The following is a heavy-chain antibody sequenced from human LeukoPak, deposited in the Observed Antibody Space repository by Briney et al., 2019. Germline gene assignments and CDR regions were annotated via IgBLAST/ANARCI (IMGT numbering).Heavy chain of an antibody. CDR3: ARLRDGYNYLDY. CDR1: GGSISSGGYY. Sequence: PSQTLSLTCTVSGGSISSGGYYWSWLRQPPGKGLEWIGYIYHSGSTYYNPSLKSRVTISVDTSKNQFSLKLSSVTAADAAVYYCARLRDGYNYLDYWGQGTLVTVSS. J-gene: IGHJ4*02. V-gene: IGHV4-30-2*01. CDR2: IYHSGST. D-gene: IGHD5-24*01.